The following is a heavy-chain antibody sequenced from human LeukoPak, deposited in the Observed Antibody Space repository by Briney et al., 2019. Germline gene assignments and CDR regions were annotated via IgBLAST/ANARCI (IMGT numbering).Heavy chain of an antibody. CDR2: IYPGDSDT. CDR3: ARRATGPERYYMDV. Sequence: GESLQISCQGSGYSFTNYWIGWVRQMPGKGLEWMGIIYPGDSDTRYSPSFQGQVTISADKSVSTAYLQWSSLKASDTAMYYCARRATGPERYYMDVWGKGTTVTISS. J-gene: IGHJ6*03. CDR1: GYSFTNYW. V-gene: IGHV5-51*01.